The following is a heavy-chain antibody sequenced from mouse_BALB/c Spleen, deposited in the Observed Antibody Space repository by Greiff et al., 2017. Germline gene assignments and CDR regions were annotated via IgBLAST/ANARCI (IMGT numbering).Heavy chain of an antibody. Sequence: EVQGVESGGGLVKPGGSLKLSCAASGFTFSSYAMSWVRQSPEKRLEWVAEISSGGSYTYYPDTVTGRFTISRDNAKNTLYLEMSSLRSEDTAMYYCAREHYYGSRRYYYAMDYWGQGTSVTVSS. J-gene: IGHJ4*01. CDR3: AREHYYGSRRYYYAMDY. CDR2: ISSGGSYT. D-gene: IGHD1-1*01. V-gene: IGHV5-9-4*01. CDR1: GFTFSSYA.